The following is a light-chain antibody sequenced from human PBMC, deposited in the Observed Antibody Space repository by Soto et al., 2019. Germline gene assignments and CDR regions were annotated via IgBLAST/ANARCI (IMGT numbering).Light chain of an antibody. J-gene: IGKJ5*01. CDR2: GAS. V-gene: IGKV3-20*01. CDR1: QSVSSSY. Sequence: IVLTQSPGTLSLSPGERATLSCRASQSVSSSYVAWYQDKPGQAPRLLIYGASSRRTGIPDRFSGSGSGTDFTLTISRLEPEDFAVYYCQQYGSSSTFGQGTRLEIK. CDR3: QQYGSSST.